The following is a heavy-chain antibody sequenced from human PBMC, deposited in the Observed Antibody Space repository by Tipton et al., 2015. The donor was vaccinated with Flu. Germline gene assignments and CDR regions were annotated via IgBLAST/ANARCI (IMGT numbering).Heavy chain of an antibody. D-gene: IGHD4-11*01. CDR1: GYSIRSSNYY. CDR2: ISHSGNS. J-gene: IGHJ5*01. V-gene: IGHV4-38-2*02. CDR3: ARRDYSNYVSEPKNWFDS. Sequence: LRLSCTVFGYSIRSSNYYWGWIRQPPGKGLEWIGSISHSGNSYHNPSLKSRVTMAVETSKNQFSLKLSSVTAADTAVYYCARRDYSNYVSEPKNWFDSWGQGALVIVSS.